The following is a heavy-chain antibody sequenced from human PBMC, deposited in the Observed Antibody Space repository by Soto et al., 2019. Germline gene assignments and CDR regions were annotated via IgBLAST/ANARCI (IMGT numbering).Heavy chain of an antibody. D-gene: IGHD5-12*01. J-gene: IGHJ4*02. CDR3: ARGEMATIPSYSDY. CDR1: GFPVSINY. CDR2: IYIGGST. V-gene: IGHV3-53*01. Sequence: GGSLRLSCAASGFPVSINYMSLVRQSPGKGLEWVSFIYIGGSTYYADSVKGRFTISRDNSKNTLYLQMNSLRAEDTAVYYCARGEMATIPSYSDYWGQGTLVTVSS.